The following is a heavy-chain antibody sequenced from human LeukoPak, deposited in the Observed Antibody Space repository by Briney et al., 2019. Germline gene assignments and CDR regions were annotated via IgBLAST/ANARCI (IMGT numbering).Heavy chain of an antibody. Sequence: GASVKVSCKASGYTFTSYGISWVRQAPGQGLEWMGWISAYNGNTNYAQKPQGRVTMTTDTSTSTAYMELRSLRSDDTAVYYCARGADRTYYYDSSGLGAFDIWGQGTMVTVSS. D-gene: IGHD3-22*01. J-gene: IGHJ3*02. V-gene: IGHV1-18*01. CDR1: GYTFTSYG. CDR3: ARGADRTYYYDSSGLGAFDI. CDR2: ISAYNGNT.